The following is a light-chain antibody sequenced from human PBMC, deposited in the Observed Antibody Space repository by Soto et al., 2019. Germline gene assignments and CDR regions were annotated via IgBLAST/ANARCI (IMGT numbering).Light chain of an antibody. J-gene: IGLJ2*01. CDR2: GND. Sequence: QSVLTQPPSASGTPGQRVTISCSGSSSNIGGNIVNRYQQLPGTAPKLLIFGNDQRPSWVPDRFSGSKSGTSASLAISGLQSEDEANYYCAAWDDSLNGVVFGGGTKLTVL. V-gene: IGLV1-44*01. CDR3: AAWDDSLNGVV. CDR1: SSNIGGNI.